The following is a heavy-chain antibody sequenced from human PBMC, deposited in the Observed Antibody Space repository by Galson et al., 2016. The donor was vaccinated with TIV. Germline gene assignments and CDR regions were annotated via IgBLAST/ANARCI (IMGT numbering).Heavy chain of an antibody. CDR2: ITTTGRSI. CDR3: ARVAPRAVAGHAFGS. D-gene: IGHD6-19*01. Sequence: SLRLSCAASGFTLNNYPVSWVRQAPGQGLRWVSHITTTGRSIYYADSVRGRFTVSRDYSNNTVHLQMNGLRAEDTAVYFCARVAPRAVAGHAFGSWGQGPWSPSPQ. V-gene: IGHV3-23*01. CDR1: GFTLNNYP. J-gene: IGHJ4*02.